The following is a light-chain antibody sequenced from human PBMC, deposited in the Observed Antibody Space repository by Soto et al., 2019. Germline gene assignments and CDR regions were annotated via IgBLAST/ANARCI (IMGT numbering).Light chain of an antibody. V-gene: IGKV1-27*01. CDR2: GAS. CDR3: QNYNCAFHGT. J-gene: IGKJ1*01. Sequence: DIQMTQSPSSLSASVGDGVTITCRASQGISNYLAWYQQKPGKPPKLLIYGASTLQSGVPSRFSGSGSGTDFTLTISSLHPKDAATYSCQNYNCAFHGTFGQGTKVEIK. CDR1: QGISNY.